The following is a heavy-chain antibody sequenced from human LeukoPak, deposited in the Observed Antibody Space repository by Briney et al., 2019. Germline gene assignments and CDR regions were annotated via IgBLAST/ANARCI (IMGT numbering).Heavy chain of an antibody. CDR2: INHSGST. V-gene: IGHV4-34*01. Sequence: PSETLSLTCAVYGGSFSGYYWSWIRQPPGKGPEWIGEINHSGSTNYNPSLKSRVTISVDTSKNQFSLKLSSVTAADTATYYCARHSLNNYGHYYWGQGTLVTVSS. D-gene: IGHD4-17*01. J-gene: IGHJ4*02. CDR3: ARHSLNNYGHYY. CDR1: GGSFSGYY.